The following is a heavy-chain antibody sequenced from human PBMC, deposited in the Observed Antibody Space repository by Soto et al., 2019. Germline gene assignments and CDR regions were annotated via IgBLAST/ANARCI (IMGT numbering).Heavy chain of an antibody. V-gene: IGHV1-2*04. CDR3: ARGALGYCSSTSCYTGDDAFDI. Sequence: GASVKVSCKASGYTFTGYYMHWVQQAPGQGLEWMGWINPNSGGTNYAQKFQGWVTMTRDTSISTAYMELSRLRSDDTAVYYCARGALGYCSSTSCYTGDDAFDIWGQGTMVTVSS. CDR1: GYTFTGYY. D-gene: IGHD2-2*02. CDR2: INPNSGGT. J-gene: IGHJ3*02.